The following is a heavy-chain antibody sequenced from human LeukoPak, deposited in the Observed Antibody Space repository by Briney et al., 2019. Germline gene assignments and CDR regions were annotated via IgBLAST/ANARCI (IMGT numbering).Heavy chain of an antibody. Sequence: ASVKVSCKASGYTFTGYYMHWVRQAPGQGREWMGWINPNSGGTNYAQKFQGRVTMTRDTSISTAYMELSRLRSDDTAVYYCARSASNMVRGVIRAFDIWGQGTMVTVSS. V-gene: IGHV1-2*02. CDR1: GYTFTGYY. CDR3: ARSASNMVRGVIRAFDI. J-gene: IGHJ3*02. CDR2: INPNSGGT. D-gene: IGHD3-10*01.